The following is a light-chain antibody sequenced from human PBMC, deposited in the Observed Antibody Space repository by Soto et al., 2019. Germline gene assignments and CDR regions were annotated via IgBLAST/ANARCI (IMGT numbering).Light chain of an antibody. CDR1: HSISTW. V-gene: IGKV1-5*03. CDR3: QQYNSYWT. Sequence: DIQMTQSPSTLSASVGDRVTITCRASHSISTWLAWYQQKPGKAPKLLIYKASSSDSGVPSRFSGSGSGTECTLTSSRLQPDEVAAHDRQQYNSYWTFGQGTKVEIK. CDR2: KAS. J-gene: IGKJ1*01.